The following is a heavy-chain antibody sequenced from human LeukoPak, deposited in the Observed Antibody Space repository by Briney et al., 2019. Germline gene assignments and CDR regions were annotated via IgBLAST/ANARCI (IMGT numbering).Heavy chain of an antibody. Sequence: ASVKVSCKASGYTFTGYYMHWVRQAPGQGLEWMGWINPNSGGTNYAQKFQGRVTMTRDTAISTAYMELSRLRSDGTAVYYCARDREYSSGWPYYYYYYGMDVWGQGTTVTVSS. J-gene: IGHJ6*02. CDR3: ARDREYSSGWPYYYYYYGMDV. D-gene: IGHD6-19*01. CDR1: GYTFTGYY. CDR2: INPNSGGT. V-gene: IGHV1-2*02.